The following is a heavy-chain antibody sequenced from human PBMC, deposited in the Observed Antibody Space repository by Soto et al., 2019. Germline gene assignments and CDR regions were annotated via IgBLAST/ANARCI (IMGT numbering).Heavy chain of an antibody. CDR2: IIPILGIA. Sequence: QVQLVQSGAEVKKPGSSVKVSCKASGGTFSSYTISWVRQAPGQGLEWMGRIIPILGIANYAQKFQGRVTITADKSMSTAYMELSSLRSEDTAVYYCARGREEEFGEFHFDYWGQGTLVTVSS. CDR1: GGTFSSYT. CDR3: ARGREEEFGEFHFDY. D-gene: IGHD3-10*01. J-gene: IGHJ4*02. V-gene: IGHV1-69*02.